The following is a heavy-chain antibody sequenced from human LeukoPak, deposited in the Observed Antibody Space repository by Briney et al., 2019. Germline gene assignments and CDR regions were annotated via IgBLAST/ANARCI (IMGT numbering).Heavy chain of an antibody. CDR3: ARDFHYYGSGSYGY. V-gene: IGHV3-33*01. CDR1: GFTFSSYG. CDR2: IWYDGSNK. D-gene: IGHD3-10*01. Sequence: GGSLRLSCAASGFTFSSYGMHWVRQAPGKGLEWVAVIWYDGSNKYCADSVKGRFTISRDNSKNTLYLQMNSLRAEDTAVYYCARDFHYYGSGSYGYWGQGTLVTVSS. J-gene: IGHJ4*02.